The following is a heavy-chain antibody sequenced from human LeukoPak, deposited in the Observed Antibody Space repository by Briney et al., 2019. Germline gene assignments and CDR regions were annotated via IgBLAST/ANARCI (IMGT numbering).Heavy chain of an antibody. J-gene: IGHJ4*02. Sequence: SGPTLVKPTQTLTLTCTFSGFSLSTSGVGVGWIRQPPGKALESIALNYWADDKRYLTSMTSRLTITNDTSKNQVVLTMTNIDPVDTATYYCAHRNYYDSSALDYWGQGTLVTVSS. CDR3: AHRNYYDSSALDY. D-gene: IGHD3-22*01. CDR1: GFSLSTSGVG. V-gene: IGHV2-5*02. CDR2: NYWADDK.